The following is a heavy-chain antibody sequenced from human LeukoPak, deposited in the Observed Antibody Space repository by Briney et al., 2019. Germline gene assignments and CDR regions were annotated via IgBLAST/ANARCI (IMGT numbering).Heavy chain of an antibody. CDR3: ARVPCSGGSCRLGPRYYGMDV. Sequence: KAGGSLRLSCAASGFTFSSYSMNWVRQAPGKGLEWVSSISSSSSYIYYADSVKGRFTISRDNAKNSLYLQMNSLRAEDTAVYYCARVPCSGGSCRLGPRYYGMDVWGQGTTVTVSS. CDR1: GFTFSSYS. J-gene: IGHJ6*02. D-gene: IGHD2-15*01. V-gene: IGHV3-21*01. CDR2: ISSSSSYI.